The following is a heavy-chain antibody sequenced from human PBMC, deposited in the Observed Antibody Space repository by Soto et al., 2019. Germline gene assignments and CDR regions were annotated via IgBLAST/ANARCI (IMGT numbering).Heavy chain of an antibody. CDR2: ITSSGNTI. V-gene: IGHV3-48*03. Sequence: GGTLRFSCVASGFTFITEEFNWVRQAPGKGLEWVSYITSSGNTIHYAESVKGRFTISRNNARNSLYLQMNSLRAEDTAIYYCARSAPGYTSSWFDSWGQGTLVTVSS. CDR1: GFTFITEE. D-gene: IGHD6-13*01. J-gene: IGHJ5*01. CDR3: ARSAPGYTSSWFDS.